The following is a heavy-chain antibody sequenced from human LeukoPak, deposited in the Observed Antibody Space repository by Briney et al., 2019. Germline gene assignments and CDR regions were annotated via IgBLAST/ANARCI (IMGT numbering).Heavy chain of an antibody. Sequence: GGSLRLSCTASGFTFGDYAMSWVRQAPGKGLEWVGFIRSKAYGGTTEYAASVKSRFTISRDDSKSIAYLQMNSLKTEDTAVYYCTRGIVDLGANSFDYWGQGTLVTVSS. J-gene: IGHJ4*02. CDR2: IRSKAYGGTT. CDR3: TRGIVDLGANSFDY. CDR1: GFTFGDYA. D-gene: IGHD1-26*01. V-gene: IGHV3-49*04.